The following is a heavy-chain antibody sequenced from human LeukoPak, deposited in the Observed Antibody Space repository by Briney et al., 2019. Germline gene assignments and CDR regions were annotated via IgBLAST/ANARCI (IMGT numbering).Heavy chain of an antibody. V-gene: IGHV1-18*01. J-gene: IGHJ6*02. CDR1: GYTFTSYG. Sequence: ASVKVSCKASGYTFTSYGISWVRQAPGQGLEWMGWISAYNGNTNYAQKLQGRVTMTTDTSTSTAYMELRSLRSDGTAVYYCAREFSTHYYYYYGMDIWGQGTTVTVSS. CDR2: ISAYNGNT. CDR3: AREFSTHYYYYYGMDI. D-gene: IGHD3-3*02.